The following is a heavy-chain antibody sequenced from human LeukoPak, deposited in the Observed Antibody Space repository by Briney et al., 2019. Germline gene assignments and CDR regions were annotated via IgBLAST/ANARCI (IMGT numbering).Heavy chain of an antibody. J-gene: IGHJ5*02. V-gene: IGHV3-23*01. CDR3: AKGKETYDP. Sequence: GGALRLSCASSGFTFCRFAMSWGRQAPGKGLEWVSAISGSGGSTYYADSVKGRFTISRDNSKNTLYLQMNSLRAEDTAVYYCAKGKETYDPWGQGTLATVSS. CDR1: GFTFCRFA. D-gene: IGHD5-24*01. CDR2: ISGSGGST.